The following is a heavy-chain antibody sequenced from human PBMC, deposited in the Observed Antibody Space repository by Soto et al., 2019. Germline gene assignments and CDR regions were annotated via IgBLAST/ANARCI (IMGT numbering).Heavy chain of an antibody. CDR2: LSGSGGST. D-gene: IGHD2-2*01. V-gene: IGHV3-23*01. Sequence: EVHLLESGGGLVQPGGSLRLSCAASGFTFSSYAMSWVRQAPGKGLEWVSALSGSGGSTYYADSVKGRFTISSDNSKNTLYLQMNSMRAEDTAIYYCMIGYCSTTSCPTPLCAFDYWGQGTLVTVSS. J-gene: IGHJ4*02. CDR3: MIGYCSTTSCPTPLCAFDY. CDR1: GFTFSSYA.